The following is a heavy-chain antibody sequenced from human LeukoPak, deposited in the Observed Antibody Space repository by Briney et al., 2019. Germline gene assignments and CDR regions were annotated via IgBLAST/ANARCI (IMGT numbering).Heavy chain of an antibody. Sequence: SVKVSCKASGGTFSSYTISWVRQAPGQGLEWMGGIIPIFGTANYAQKFQGRVTITADESTNTAYMELSSLRSEDTAVYYCARDPPRPEYHWFDLWGQGTLVTVCS. V-gene: IGHV1-69*13. CDR1: GGTFSSYT. J-gene: IGHJ5*02. CDR3: ARDPPRPEYHWFDL. D-gene: IGHD2-2*01. CDR2: IIPIFGTA.